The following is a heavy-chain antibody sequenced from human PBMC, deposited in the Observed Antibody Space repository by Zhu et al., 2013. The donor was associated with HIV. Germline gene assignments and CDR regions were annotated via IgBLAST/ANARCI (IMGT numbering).Heavy chain of an antibody. CDR3: ANVDYIWGIIAGTT. J-gene: IGHJ4*02. CDR2: ISYDGSNK. V-gene: IGHV3-30*18. D-gene: IGHD3-16*01. CDR1: GFTFSSYG. Sequence: VQLVESGGGVVQPGRSLRLSCAASGFTFSSYGMHWVRQAPGKGLEWVAVISYDGSNKYYADSVKGRFTISRDNSKNTLYLQMNSLRAEDTAVYYCANVDYIWGIIAGTTWGQGTLVTVSS.